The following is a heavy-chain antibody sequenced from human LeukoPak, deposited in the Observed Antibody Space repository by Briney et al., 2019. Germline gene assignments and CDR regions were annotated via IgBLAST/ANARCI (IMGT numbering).Heavy chain of an antibody. D-gene: IGHD3-9*01. J-gene: IGHJ4*02. CDR3: AKDSSLILTPGIDY. CDR1: GFTFSDYW. Sequence: GGSLRLSCAASGFTFSDYWMSWVRQAPGKGLEWVANIRQDGSDKYYVDSVKGRFTISRDNAKNSLYLQMNSLRAEDTALYYCAKDSSLILTPGIDYWGQGTLVTVSS. CDR2: IRQDGSDK. V-gene: IGHV3-7*03.